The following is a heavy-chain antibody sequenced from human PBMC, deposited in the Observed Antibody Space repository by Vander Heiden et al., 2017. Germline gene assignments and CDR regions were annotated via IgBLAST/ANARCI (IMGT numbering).Heavy chain of an antibody. CDR2: IWYDGSNK. CDR3: AREGQYCSGGSCFDY. Sequence: QVQRVESGGGVVQPGWSLRLSCAASGFTFRSYGMHWVRQAPGKGLEWVAVIWYDGSNKYYADSVKGRFTISRDNSKNTLYLQMNSLRAEDTAVYYCAREGQYCSGGSCFDYWGQGTLVTVSS. CDR1: GFTFRSYG. V-gene: IGHV3-33*01. D-gene: IGHD2-15*01. J-gene: IGHJ4*02.